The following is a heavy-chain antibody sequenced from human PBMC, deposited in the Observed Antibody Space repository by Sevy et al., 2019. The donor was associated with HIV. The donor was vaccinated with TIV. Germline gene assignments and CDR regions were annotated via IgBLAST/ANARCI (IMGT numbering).Heavy chain of an antibody. CDR3: SRRAFNDY. CDR2: INPNTGKT. Sequence: ASVMVSCETSGYTFTSYEINWVRLVSGQGLEYMGWINPNTGKTGYVQKFQGRFTMTVDTSKTTAYMELSNLKPDDTAMYYCSRRAFNDYWGQGTLVTVSS. V-gene: IGHV1-8*01. J-gene: IGHJ4*02. CDR1: GYTFTSYE.